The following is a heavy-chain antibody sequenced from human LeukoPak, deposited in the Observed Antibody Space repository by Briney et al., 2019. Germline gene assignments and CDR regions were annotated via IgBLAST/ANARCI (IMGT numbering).Heavy chain of an antibody. D-gene: IGHD1-26*01. J-gene: IGHJ4*02. Sequence: ASVKVSCKASGYTFTNYYMHWVRQAPGQGLEWMGWISAYNGNTNYAQKLQGRVTMTTDTSTSTAYMELRSLRSDDTAVYYCASHSGSYSYFDYWGQGTLVTVSS. CDR2: ISAYNGNT. CDR3: ASHSGSYSYFDY. V-gene: IGHV1-18*04. CDR1: GYTFTNYY.